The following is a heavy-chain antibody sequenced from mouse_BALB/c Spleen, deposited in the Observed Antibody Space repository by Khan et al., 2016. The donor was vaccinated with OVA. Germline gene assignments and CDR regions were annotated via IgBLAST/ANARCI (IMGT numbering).Heavy chain of an antibody. Sequence: EVELVESGGALVKPGGSLKLSCAASGFTFSTYAMSWVRQTPEKRLEWVATINSDGDYTHYPDSVTGRFTIPRDNAKNTLYLQTSSLRSEDTAMYYWSRSPYGNFAYWGQGTLVTVSA. D-gene: IGHD2-1*01. J-gene: IGHJ3*01. V-gene: IGHV5-9-3*01. CDR2: INSDGDYT. CDR1: GFTFSTYA. CDR3: SRSPYGNFAY.